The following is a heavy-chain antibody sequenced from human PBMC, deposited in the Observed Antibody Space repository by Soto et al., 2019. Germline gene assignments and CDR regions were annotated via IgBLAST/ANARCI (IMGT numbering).Heavy chain of an antibody. CDR3: AKGNYYDSSGRLCQYDY. Sequence: PGGSLRLSCAASGFTFSSYGMHWVRQAPGKGLEWVAVISYDGSNKYYADSVKGRFTISRDNSKNTLYLQMNSLRAEDTAVYYCAKGNYYDSSGRLCQYDYWGQGTLVTVSS. CDR2: ISYDGSNK. V-gene: IGHV3-30*18. D-gene: IGHD3-22*01. J-gene: IGHJ4*02. CDR1: GFTFSSYG.